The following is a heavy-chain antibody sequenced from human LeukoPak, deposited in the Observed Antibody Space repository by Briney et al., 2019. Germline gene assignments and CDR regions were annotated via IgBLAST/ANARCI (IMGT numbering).Heavy chain of an antibody. CDR1: GGSIRSSSYY. CDR3: ARPGSLDAFDIWGQGSRLALDAFDI. V-gene: IGHV4-39*01. Sequence: SETLSLTCTVSGGSIRSSSYYWAWIRQPPGKRLERIVSIYYSGSTYYNPSLKSRVTISVDTSKNQFSLKLSSVTAADTAVYYCARPGSLDAFDIWGQGSRLALDAFDIWGQGTMVTVSS. D-gene: IGHD3-10*01. CDR2: IYYSGST. J-gene: IGHJ3*02.